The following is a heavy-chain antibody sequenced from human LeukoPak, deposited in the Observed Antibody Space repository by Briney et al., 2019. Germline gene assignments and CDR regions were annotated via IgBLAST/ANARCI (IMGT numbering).Heavy chain of an antibody. CDR2: ISSSSSYI. D-gene: IGHD6-13*01. V-gene: IGHV3-21*01. Sequence: GGSLRLSCAASGFTFSSYWMSWVRQAPGKGLEWVSSISSSSSYIYYADSVKGRFTISRDNAKNSLYLQMNSLRAEDTAVYYCARGGIAAVEGLNNWFDPWGQGTLVTVSS. CDR1: GFTFSSYW. J-gene: IGHJ5*02. CDR3: ARGGIAAVEGLNNWFDP.